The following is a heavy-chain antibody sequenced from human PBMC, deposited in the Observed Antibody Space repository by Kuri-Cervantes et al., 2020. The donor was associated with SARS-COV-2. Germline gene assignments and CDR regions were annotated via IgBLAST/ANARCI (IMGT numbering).Heavy chain of an antibody. Sequence: ASVKVSCKASGYTFTSYYMHWVRQAPGQGLEWMGIINPSGGSTSYAQKFQGRVTMTRDTSTSTVYMELCSLRSEDTAVYYCARDQDFWSGINDAFDIWGQGTMVTVSS. CDR3: ARDQDFWSGINDAFDI. J-gene: IGHJ3*02. CDR2: INPSGGST. D-gene: IGHD3-3*01. V-gene: IGHV1-46*01. CDR1: GYTFTSYY.